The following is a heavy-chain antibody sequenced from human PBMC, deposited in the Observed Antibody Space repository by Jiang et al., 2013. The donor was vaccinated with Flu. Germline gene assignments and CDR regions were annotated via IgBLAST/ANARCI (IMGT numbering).Heavy chain of an antibody. D-gene: IGHD2-15*01. CDR3: ARDAGANCSGGLCYKGQPQYFQH. J-gene: IGHJ1*01. Sequence: VQLVESGPGLVKPSETLSLTCTVSGASMSTYYWSWIRQPPGKGLEWIGYIYYSGSTNYNPSLKSRVTMSVDTSKNQFSLKLSSVTAADTAVYYCARDAGANCSGGLCYKGQPQYFQHWGQGTLVTVSS. CDR2: IYYSGST. V-gene: IGHV4-59*01. CDR1: GASMSTYY.